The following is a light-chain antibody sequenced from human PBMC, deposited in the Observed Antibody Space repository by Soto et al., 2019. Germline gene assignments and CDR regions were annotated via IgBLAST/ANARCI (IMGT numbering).Light chain of an antibody. CDR3: KQRSNWPPT. J-gene: IGKJ1*01. CDR2: DAS. V-gene: IGKV3-11*01. CDR1: QSVSSY. Sequence: EIVLTQSPATLSLSPGERATLSGRASQSVSSYLAWYQQKPGQAPRLLIYDASNRATGIPARFSGSGSGTDFTLTISSLEPEDFAVYYCKQRSNWPPTFGQGTKV.